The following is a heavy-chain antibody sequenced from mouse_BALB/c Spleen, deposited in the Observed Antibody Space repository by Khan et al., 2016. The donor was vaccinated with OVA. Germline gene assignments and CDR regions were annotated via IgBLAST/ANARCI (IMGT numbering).Heavy chain of an antibody. Sequence: QVQLKQSGAELARPGASVKMSCKASGYTFTTYTIHWVKQRPGQGLEWIGYIIPSTDYTTYNQKFKDKATLTADKSSSTAYMQLSSLTSDDSAVYYCVKEGAYYRSDGWFAYWGQGTLVTVSA. V-gene: IGHV1-4*01. CDR1: GYTFTTYT. D-gene: IGHD2-14*01. CDR2: IIPSTDYT. CDR3: VKEGAYYRSDGWFAY. J-gene: IGHJ3*01.